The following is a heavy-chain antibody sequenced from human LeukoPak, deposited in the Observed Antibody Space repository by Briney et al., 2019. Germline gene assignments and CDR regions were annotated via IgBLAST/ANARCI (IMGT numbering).Heavy chain of an antibody. CDR2: IYYSGST. D-gene: IGHD2-15*01. J-gene: IGHJ5*02. CDR3: ARGRAVVVVAATLKDWFDP. CDR1: GGSFSGYY. V-gene: IGHV4-34*01. Sequence: SETLSLTCAVYGGSFSGYYWGWIRQPPGKGLEWIGSIYYSGSTYYNPSLKSRVTISVDTSKNQFSLKLSSVTAADTAVYYCARGRAVVVVAATLKDWFDPWGQGTLVTVSS.